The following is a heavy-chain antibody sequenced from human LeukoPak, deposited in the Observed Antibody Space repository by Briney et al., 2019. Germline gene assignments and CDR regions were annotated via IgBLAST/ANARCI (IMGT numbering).Heavy chain of an antibody. D-gene: IGHD2-15*01. Sequence: GGSLRLSCAASGFTSSSYSMNWVRQAPGKGLEWVSYISSSSSTIYYADSVEGRFTISRDNAKNSLYLQMNSLRAEDTAVYYCARAIPHCSGGGCYPDYWGQGTLVTVSS. V-gene: IGHV3-48*04. CDR3: ARAIPHCSGGGCYPDY. CDR1: GFTSSSYS. CDR2: ISSSSSTI. J-gene: IGHJ4*02.